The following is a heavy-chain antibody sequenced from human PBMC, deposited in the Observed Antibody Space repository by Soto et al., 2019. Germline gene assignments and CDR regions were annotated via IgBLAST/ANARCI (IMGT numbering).Heavy chain of an antibody. J-gene: IGHJ5*02. V-gene: IGHV3-23*01. CDR2: ISESGDRA. CDR1: GLTFSGHA. Sequence: EVQLLDSGGGLVQPGGSLRLSCAASGLTFSGHAMTWVRQYPGKGLEWVSTISESGDRAYYADSVKGRFTISRDNSNNILYLQMNSLRVEDTAVYYSVPGSSGSGGEDRWDQGTLVTVSS. CDR3: VPGSSGSGGEDR. D-gene: IGHD3-10*01.